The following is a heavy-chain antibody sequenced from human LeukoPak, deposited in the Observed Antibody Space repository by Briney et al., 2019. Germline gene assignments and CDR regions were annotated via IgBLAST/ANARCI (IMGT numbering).Heavy chain of an antibody. CDR3: AKDGDSSGWYYFDY. Sequence: GGSLRLSCAASGFTFSSYGMHWVRQAPGKGLEWVAVISLDGRNKYYEDSVKGRFTMSRDNSKDTLYLQMNTLRAEDTAVYYCAKDGDSSGWYYFDYWGQGTLVTVSS. J-gene: IGHJ4*02. D-gene: IGHD6-19*01. CDR2: ISLDGRNK. CDR1: GFTFSSYG. V-gene: IGHV3-30*18.